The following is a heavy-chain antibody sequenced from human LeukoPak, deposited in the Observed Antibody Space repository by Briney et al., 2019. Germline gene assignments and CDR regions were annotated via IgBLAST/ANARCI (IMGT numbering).Heavy chain of an antibody. CDR2: IKQDGSEK. Sequence: PGGSLRLSCAASGFTFSSNWMRWVRQAPGKGLEWVANIKQDGSEKYYVDSVKGRFTTSRDNAKNSLYLQMNSLRAEDTALYYCAINGGGDSGYGNFDYWGQGTLVTVSS. D-gene: IGHD5-12*01. CDR1: GFTFSSNW. CDR3: AINGGGDSGYGNFDY. J-gene: IGHJ4*02. V-gene: IGHV3-7*03.